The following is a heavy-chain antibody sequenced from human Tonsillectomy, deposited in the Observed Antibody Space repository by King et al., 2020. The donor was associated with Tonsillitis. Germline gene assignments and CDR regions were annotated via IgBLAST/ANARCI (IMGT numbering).Heavy chain of an antibody. J-gene: IGHJ6*03. CDR2: ITSNDEK. D-gene: IGHD5-24*01. Sequence: TLKESGPVLMTPTETLTLTCTVSGVSLSSARMGVSWIRQPPGKALEWLGDITSNDEKSYSTSLKSRLSISKDTSKSQVVLNLANLGPDDTGTYYCARIGSNFYYYMDVWGKGTTVAVSS. CDR3: ARIGSNFYYYMDV. V-gene: IGHV2-26*01. CDR1: GVSLSSARMG.